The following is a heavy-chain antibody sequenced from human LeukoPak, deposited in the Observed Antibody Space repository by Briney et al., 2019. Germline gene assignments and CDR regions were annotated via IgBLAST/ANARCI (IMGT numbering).Heavy chain of an antibody. CDR1: GYTFTGYY. J-gene: IGHJ6*02. V-gene: IGHV1-2*06. CDR2: INPNSGGT. CDR3: ARGGYDFVYYYYGMDV. Sequence: ASVKVSCTASGYTFTGYYMHWVRQAPGQGLEWMGRINPNSGGTNYAQKFQGRVTMTRDTSIGTAYMELSRLRSDDTAVYYCARGGYDFVYYYYGMDVWGQGTTVTVSS. D-gene: IGHD3-3*01.